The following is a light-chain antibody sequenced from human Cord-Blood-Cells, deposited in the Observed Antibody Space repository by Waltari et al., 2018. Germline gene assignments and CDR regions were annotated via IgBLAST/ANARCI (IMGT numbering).Light chain of an antibody. CDR3: CSYAGSSTSWV. CDR2: EGS. V-gene: IGLV2-23*01. J-gene: IGLJ3*02. Sequence: QSALTQPASVSGSPGQSITISCTGTSSDVGSYNLVSWYQQHPGKAPKLMIYEGSKXXSGXXTRXXXSKSGNTAXXTISXLQAEDEADYYCCSYAGSSTSWVFGGGTKLTVL. CDR1: SSDVGSYNL.